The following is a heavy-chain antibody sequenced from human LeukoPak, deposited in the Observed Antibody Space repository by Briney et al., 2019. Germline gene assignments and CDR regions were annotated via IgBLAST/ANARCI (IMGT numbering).Heavy chain of an antibody. V-gene: IGHV5-51*01. Sequence: GESLKISCKCSGYSFIDHWIGWVRQTPEKGLEWMGIVYPVDSDTRYSPSLQGQVTISADTSINTAYLQWSSLKASDSAIYYCTRLGYYYESSGYSDYWGQGTLVTVSS. CDR3: TRLGYYYESSGYSDY. J-gene: IGHJ4*02. CDR2: VYPVDSDT. CDR1: GYSFIDHW. D-gene: IGHD3-22*01.